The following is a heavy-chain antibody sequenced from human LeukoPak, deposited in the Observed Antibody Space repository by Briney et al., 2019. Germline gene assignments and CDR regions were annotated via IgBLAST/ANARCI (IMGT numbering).Heavy chain of an antibody. CDR2: ISGSGGST. CDR1: GFTFSSYA. D-gene: IGHD6-19*01. V-gene: IGHV3-23*01. Sequence: GGSLRLSCAASGFTFSSYAMSWVRQAPGKGLEWVSAISGSGGSTYYADSVKGRFTIARDNSKNTLYLQMNSLRAEDTAVYYCAKDVYSSGWSQSKYFDYWGQGTLVTVSS. CDR3: AKDVYSSGWSQSKYFDY. J-gene: IGHJ4*02.